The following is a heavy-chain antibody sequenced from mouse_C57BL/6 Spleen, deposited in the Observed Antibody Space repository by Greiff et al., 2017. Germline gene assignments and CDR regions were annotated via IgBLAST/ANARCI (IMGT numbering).Heavy chain of an antibody. CDR1: GYTFTDYY. V-gene: IGHV1-26*01. CDR2: INPNNGGT. CDR3: ARKFITTVVDAMDY. J-gene: IGHJ4*01. D-gene: IGHD1-1*01. Sequence: EVQLQQSGPELVKPGASVKISCKASGYTFTDYYMNWVKQSHGKSLEWIGDINPNNGGTSYNQKFKGKATLTVDKSSSTAYMELSSLTSEDSAVYYCARKFITTVVDAMDYWGQGTSVTVSS.